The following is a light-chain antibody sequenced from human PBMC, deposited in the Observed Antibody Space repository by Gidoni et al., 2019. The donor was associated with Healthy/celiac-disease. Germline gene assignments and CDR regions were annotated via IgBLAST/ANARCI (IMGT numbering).Light chain of an antibody. CDR2: WAF. CDR1: QSVLYSSNNKNY. CDR3: QQYYSTLRT. Sequence: DIVMTQSPDSLAVSLGERATINCKSSQSVLYSSNNKNYLAWYQQKPGQPPKLLIYWAFTRESGVPERFSGSGSGTDFILTISSLQAEDVAVYYCQQYYSTLRTFGQGTKVEI. V-gene: IGKV4-1*01. J-gene: IGKJ1*01.